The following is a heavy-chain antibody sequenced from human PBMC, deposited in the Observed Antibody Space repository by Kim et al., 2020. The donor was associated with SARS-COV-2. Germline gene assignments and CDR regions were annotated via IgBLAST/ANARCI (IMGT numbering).Heavy chain of an antibody. CDR3: AKQGYIFEIITFYGMDV. V-gene: IGHV3-30*18. J-gene: IGHJ6*01. Sequence: GGSLRLSCAASGFSFNNYGMHWVRQAPGKGLEWVAFISYEGSKKQYVDSVKGRFTISRDYSKNTLYLQMNSLTAEDTAVYYCAKQGYIFEIITFYGMDV. CDR1: GFSFNNYG. CDR2: ISYEGSKK. D-gene: IGHD3-16*01.